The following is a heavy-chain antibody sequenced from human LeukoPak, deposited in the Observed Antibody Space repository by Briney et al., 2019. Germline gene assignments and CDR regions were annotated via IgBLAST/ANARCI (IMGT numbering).Heavy chain of an antibody. Sequence: SQTLSLTCAISGDSVSSNSAAWNWIRQSPSRGLEWLGRTYYRSKWYNDYAVSVKSRITINPDTSKNQFSLQLNSVTPEDTAVYYCASFADSSGYNAFDIWGQGTMVTVSS. D-gene: IGHD3-22*01. CDR1: GDSVSSNSAA. V-gene: IGHV6-1*01. CDR2: TYYRSKWYN. CDR3: ASFADSSGYNAFDI. J-gene: IGHJ3*02.